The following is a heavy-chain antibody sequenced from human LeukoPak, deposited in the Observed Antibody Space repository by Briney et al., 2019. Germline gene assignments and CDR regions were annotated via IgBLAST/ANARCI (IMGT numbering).Heavy chain of an antibody. V-gene: IGHV4-59*01. D-gene: IGHD5-12*01. CDR2: IYYRGAT. CDR1: GGSISSYY. CDR3: ARSAEGYLLDY. J-gene: IGHJ4*02. Sequence: PSETLSLTCTVSGGSISSYYWTWIRQPPGKGLEWIGYIYYRGATNYKPSLKSRVTISVDTSKNHFSLKMTSVTAADTAVYYCARSAEGYLLDYWGQGTLVTVSS.